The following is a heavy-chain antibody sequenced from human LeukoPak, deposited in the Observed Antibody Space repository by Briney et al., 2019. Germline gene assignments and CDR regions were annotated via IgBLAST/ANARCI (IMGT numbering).Heavy chain of an antibody. CDR3: ARGPLLLWFGELFVDY. J-gene: IGHJ4*02. V-gene: IGHV1-69*06. CDR1: GGTFSSYA. Sequence: ASVKVSCKASGGTFSSYAISWVRQAPGQGLEWMGGITPLFGTAKYAQKFQGRVTITADKSTSTAYMELSSLRSEDTAVYYCARGPLLLWFGELFVDYWGQGTLVTVSS. D-gene: IGHD3-10*01. CDR2: ITPLFGTA.